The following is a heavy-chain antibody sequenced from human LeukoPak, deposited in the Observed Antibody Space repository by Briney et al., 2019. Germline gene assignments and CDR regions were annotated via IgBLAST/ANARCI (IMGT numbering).Heavy chain of an antibody. CDR3: AGSGSRSPWFDP. D-gene: IGHD2-15*01. J-gene: IGHJ5*02. CDR1: GGSMSSYY. Sequence: SETLSLTCTVSGGSMSSYYWSWVRQPPGKGLEWIGYIYYSGSTNYNPSLKSRVTISVDTSKNQFSLKLSSVTAADTAVYYCAGSGSRSPWFDPWGQGTLVTVSS. V-gene: IGHV4-59*08. CDR2: IYYSGST.